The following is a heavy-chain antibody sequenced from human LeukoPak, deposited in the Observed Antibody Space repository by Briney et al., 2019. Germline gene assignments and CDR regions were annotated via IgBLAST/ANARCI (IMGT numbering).Heavy chain of an antibody. J-gene: IGHJ4*02. D-gene: IGHD3-3*01. Sequence: GGSLRLSCAVSGLTFSSSWMDWVRQAPGKGLEWVSAISGSGGSTYYADSVKGRFTISRDNSKNTLYLQMNSLRAEDTAVYYCAKFAALEGYDFWSGYYWGGFDYWGQGTLVTVSS. V-gene: IGHV3-23*01. CDR2: ISGSGGST. CDR3: AKFAALEGYDFWSGYYWGGFDY. CDR1: GLTFSSSW.